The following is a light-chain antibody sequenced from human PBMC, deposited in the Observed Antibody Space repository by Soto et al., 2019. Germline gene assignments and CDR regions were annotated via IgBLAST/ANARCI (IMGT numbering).Light chain of an antibody. J-gene: IGKJ1*01. CDR1: QYINTY. V-gene: IGKV1-39*01. Sequence: DIQMTQSPSSLSASVGDRVTISCRASQYINTYLNWYQQKGGKAPKLLIYAATNLQSGVPSRFSGSGSGTDFNVTISILQPEDFATYYCQQVYRMPPTFGQGTKVDI. CDR3: QQVYRMPPT. CDR2: AAT.